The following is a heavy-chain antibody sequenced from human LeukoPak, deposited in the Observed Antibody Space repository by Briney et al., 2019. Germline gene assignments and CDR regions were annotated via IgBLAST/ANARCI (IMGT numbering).Heavy chain of an antibody. Sequence: TPVKVSLRALELTFTRSGTGWGPKAPGQGLEWRGWSSVWNVDTHYEQTFQGRVTMTTETPTRTADMELRTLRADDTAVNYCARGGSRWAFDIWGQGTMVTVSS. D-gene: IGHD3-16*01. J-gene: IGHJ3*02. CDR1: ELTFTRSG. CDR3: ARGGSRWAFDI. V-gene: IGHV1-18*01. CDR2: SSVWNVDT.